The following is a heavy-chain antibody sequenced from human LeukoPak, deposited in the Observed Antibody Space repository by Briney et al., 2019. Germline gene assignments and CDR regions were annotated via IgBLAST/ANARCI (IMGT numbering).Heavy chain of an antibody. J-gene: IGHJ3*02. V-gene: IGHV1-18*01. Sequence: ASVKVFCNASVYNYRSYCNSWVPRARRQGLEWIAWINPYNGDTNYVQTLQGRLTITRDTSTSTAYLDLRSLRSDDTAVYYCAKHFTGYPGDAFDIWGQGTMVTVSS. CDR1: VYNYRSYC. CDR2: INPYNGDT. D-gene: IGHD3-9*01. CDR3: AKHFTGYPGDAFDI.